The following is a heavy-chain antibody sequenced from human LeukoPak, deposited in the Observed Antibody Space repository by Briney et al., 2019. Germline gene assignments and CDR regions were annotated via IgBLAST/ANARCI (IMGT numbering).Heavy chain of an antibody. CDR3: ARVLIYSYGRLRLFDY. V-gene: IGHV1-8*03. J-gene: IGHJ4*02. D-gene: IGHD5-18*01. CDR1: GYTFTSYD. Sequence: GASVKVSCKASGYTFTSYDINWVRQATGQGLEWMGWMNPNSGNTGYAQKFQGRVTITRNTSISTAYMELSSLRSDDTAVYYCARVLIYSYGRLRLFDYWGQGTLVTVSS. CDR2: MNPNSGNT.